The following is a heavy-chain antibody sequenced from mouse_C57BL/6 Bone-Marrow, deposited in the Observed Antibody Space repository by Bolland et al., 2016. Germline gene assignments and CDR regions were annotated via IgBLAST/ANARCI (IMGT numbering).Heavy chain of an antibody. CDR2: GDGDT. D-gene: IGHD2-12*01. J-gene: IGHJ4*01. Sequence: GDGDTNYNGKFKGKATLTADKSSSTAYMQLSSLTSEDSAVYFCARLYSSYAMDYWGQGT. V-gene: IGHV1-80*01. CDR3: ARLYSSYAMDY.